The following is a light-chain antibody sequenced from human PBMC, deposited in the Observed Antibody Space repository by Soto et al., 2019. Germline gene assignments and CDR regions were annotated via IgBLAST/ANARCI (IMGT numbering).Light chain of an antibody. CDR1: ENIRSY. V-gene: IGKV1-39*01. CDR2: AAS. Sequence: DIQMTQSPSSLSASAGDRVTITCRASENIRSYLNWYQQKPGKAPEVLIYAASKLHSGVPLRFSGSGSGTDFTLNITRLQPEDFATYYCQQYNTYSWTFGQGTKVEIK. CDR3: QQYNTYSWT. J-gene: IGKJ1*01.